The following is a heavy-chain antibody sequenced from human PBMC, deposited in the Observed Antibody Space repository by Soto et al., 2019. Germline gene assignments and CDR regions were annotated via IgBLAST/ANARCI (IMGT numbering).Heavy chain of an antibody. J-gene: IGHJ4*02. Sequence: GGSLRLSCAASGLTFSSYAMSWVRQAPGKGLEWVSLISDGGFTTYYADSVKGWFTISRDNSKNTLYLQMNSLRADDTAVYYCAKRISNDYWGQGTLVTVSS. CDR2: ISDGGFTT. CDR1: GLTFSSYA. D-gene: IGHD3-10*01. V-gene: IGHV3-23*01. CDR3: AKRISNDY.